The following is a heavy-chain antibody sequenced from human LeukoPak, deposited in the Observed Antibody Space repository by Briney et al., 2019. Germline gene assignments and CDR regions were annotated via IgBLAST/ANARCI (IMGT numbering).Heavy chain of an antibody. V-gene: IGHV4-61*02. D-gene: IGHD5-24*01. CDR2: VYTAGST. CDR3: ASSKHMAALGLEY. Sequence: SSETLSLTCTVSGGPISSATHYWSWIRQPAGKGLEWIGRVYTAGSTDYNPSLRSRVTISVDTSKNQFSLNLTSVTAADTAVYYCASSKHMAALGLEYWGQGTLVTVSS. J-gene: IGHJ4*02. CDR1: GGPISSATHY.